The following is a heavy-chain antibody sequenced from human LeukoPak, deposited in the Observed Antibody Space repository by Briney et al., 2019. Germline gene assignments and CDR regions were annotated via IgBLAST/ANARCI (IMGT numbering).Heavy chain of an antibody. CDR3: ARQDRELNYFDY. Sequence: SETLSLTCTVSGGSISSSSYYWGWIRQPPGKGLEWIGSIYYSGSTYYNPSLRSRVTISVDTSKNQFSLKLSSVTAADTAVYYCARQDRELNYFDYWGQGTLVTVSS. J-gene: IGHJ4*02. CDR1: GGSISSSSYY. V-gene: IGHV4-39*01. D-gene: IGHD1-26*01. CDR2: IYYSGST.